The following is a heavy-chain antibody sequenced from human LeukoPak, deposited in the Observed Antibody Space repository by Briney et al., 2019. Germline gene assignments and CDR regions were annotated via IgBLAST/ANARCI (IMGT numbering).Heavy chain of an antibody. CDR2: IIPILGIA. D-gene: IGHD2-8*01. CDR3: ASTKGYCTNGVCYSGSFDY. V-gene: IGHV1-69*02. CDR1: GGTFSSYT. Sequence: GSSVKVSCKASGGTFSSYTISWVRQAPGQGLEWMGRIIPILGIANYAQKFQGRVTITADKSTSTAYMELSSLRSEDTAVYYCASTKGYCTNGVCYSGSFDYWGQGTLVTVSS. J-gene: IGHJ4*02.